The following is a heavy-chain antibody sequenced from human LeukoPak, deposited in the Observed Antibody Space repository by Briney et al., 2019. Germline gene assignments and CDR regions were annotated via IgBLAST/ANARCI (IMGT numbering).Heavy chain of an antibody. CDR2: ISGDGGST. CDR3: AKVPPPGYDILTGYYHYYYYGMDV. CDR1: GLTFDDYA. D-gene: IGHD3-9*01. Sequence: GRSLRLSCAASGLTFDDYAMHWVRHAPGKGLEWVSPISGDGGSTYYADSVKGRFTISRDNSKNSLYLQMNSLRTEDTALYYCAKVPPPGYDILTGYYHYYYYGMDVWGQGTTVTVSS. J-gene: IGHJ6*02. V-gene: IGHV3-43*02.